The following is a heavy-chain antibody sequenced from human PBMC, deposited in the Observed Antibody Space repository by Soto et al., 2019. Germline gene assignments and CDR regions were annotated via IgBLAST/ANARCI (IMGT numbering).Heavy chain of an antibody. CDR2: ISAYNGNT. Sequence: QVQLVQSGAEVKKPGASVKVSCKASGYTFTSYGISWVRQAPGQGLEWMGWISAYNGNTNYAQKLQGRVTXXTXTXXSTAYMELRSLRSDDTAVYYCARCGRVAGHITDDYWGQGTLVTVSS. D-gene: IGHD6-19*01. V-gene: IGHV1-18*01. J-gene: IGHJ4*02. CDR1: GYTFTSYG. CDR3: ARCGRVAGHITDDY.